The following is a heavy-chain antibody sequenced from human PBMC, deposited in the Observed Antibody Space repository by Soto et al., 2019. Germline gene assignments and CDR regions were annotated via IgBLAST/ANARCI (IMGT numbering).Heavy chain of an antibody. V-gene: IGHV4-4*07. D-gene: IGHD3-3*01. CDR1: GGSISTYY. CDR2: IDASGST. CDR3: ARGGHDFWSGPFDY. Sequence: QGHLQESGPGLVRPSETLSRTCSVSGGSISTYYCNWIRQPAGKGLEWIGRIDASGSTNYSPSLKSRVTMSVDTSKNQFSLKFSSVTAADTALYYWARGGHDFWSGPFDYWGQGTPVNVTS. J-gene: IGHJ4*02.